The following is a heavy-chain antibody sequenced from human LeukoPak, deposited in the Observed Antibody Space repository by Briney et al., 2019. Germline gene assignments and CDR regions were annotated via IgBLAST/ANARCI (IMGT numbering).Heavy chain of an antibody. CDR2: INHSGST. CDR1: GGSFSGYY. CDR3: ARRGYYDFWSGYYRWFDP. J-gene: IGHJ5*02. V-gene: IGHV4-34*01. D-gene: IGHD3-3*01. Sequence: SETLSLTCAVYGGSFSGYYWSWIRQPPGKGQEWLGEINHSGSTNYNPSLKSRVTISVDTSKNQFSLKLSSVTAADTAVYYCARRGYYDFWSGYYRWFDPWGQGTLVTVSS.